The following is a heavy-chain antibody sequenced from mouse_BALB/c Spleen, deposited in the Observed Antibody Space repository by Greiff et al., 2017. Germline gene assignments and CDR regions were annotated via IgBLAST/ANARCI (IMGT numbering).Heavy chain of an antibody. CDR3: ARDGWLLRYYAMDY. CDR1: GFSLTSYG. CDR2: IWAGGST. J-gene: IGHJ4*01. Sequence: VKLMESGPGLVAPSQSLSITCTVSGFSLTSYGVHWVRQPPGKGLEWLGVIWAGGSTNYNSALMSRLSISKDNSKSQVFLKMNSLQTDDTAMYYCARDGWLLRYYAMDYWGQGTSVTVSS. V-gene: IGHV2-9*02. D-gene: IGHD2-3*01.